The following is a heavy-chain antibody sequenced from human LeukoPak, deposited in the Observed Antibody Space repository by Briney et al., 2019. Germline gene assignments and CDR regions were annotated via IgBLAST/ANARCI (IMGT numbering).Heavy chain of an antibody. D-gene: IGHD3-10*01. J-gene: IGHJ4*02. CDR2: ISAYNGNT. V-gene: IGHV1-18*01. CDR1: GYTFTSYG. Sequence: ASVKVSCTASGYTFTSYGISWVRQAPGQGLECMGWISAYNGNTNYAQKLQGRVTMTTDTSTSTAYMELRSLRSDDTAVYYCARQLLWGFGELLYFDYWGQGTLVTVSS. CDR3: ARQLLWGFGELLYFDY.